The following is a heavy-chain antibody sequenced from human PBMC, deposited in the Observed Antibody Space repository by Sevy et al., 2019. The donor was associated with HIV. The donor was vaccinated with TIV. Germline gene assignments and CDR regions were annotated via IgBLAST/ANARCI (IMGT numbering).Heavy chain of an antibody. Sequence: ASVKVSCKASGYTFTSYGISWVRQAPGQVLESMGWISAYNGNTNYAQKLQGRVTMTTDTSTSTAYMELRSLRSDDTAVYYCARGVGKNYYYYYMDVWGKGTTVTVSS. J-gene: IGHJ6*03. D-gene: IGHD1-26*01. CDR2: ISAYNGNT. CDR3: ARGVGKNYYYYYMDV. CDR1: GYTFTSYG. V-gene: IGHV1-18*04.